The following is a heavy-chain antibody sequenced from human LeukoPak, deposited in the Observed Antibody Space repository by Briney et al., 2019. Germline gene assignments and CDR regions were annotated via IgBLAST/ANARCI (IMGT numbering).Heavy chain of an antibody. J-gene: IGHJ4*02. D-gene: IGHD3-22*01. CDR1: GFTFSSYA. V-gene: IGHV3-23*01. CDR3: AKASLRVVVISHFDY. Sequence: GGSLRLSCAASGFTFSSYAMSWVRQAPGKGLEWVSAISGSGGSTYYADSVKGRFTISRDNSKNTLYLQMNSLRAEDTAVYYCAKASLRVVVISHFDYWGQGTLVTVSS. CDR2: ISGSGGST.